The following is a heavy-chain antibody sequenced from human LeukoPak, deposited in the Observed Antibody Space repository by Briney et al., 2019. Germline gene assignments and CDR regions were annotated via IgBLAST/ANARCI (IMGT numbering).Heavy chain of an antibody. CDR3: ARDGRDGYNGVDY. J-gene: IGHJ4*02. V-gene: IGHV4-39*07. Sequence: PSETLSLTCSVFGGSISSSNYYWGWIRQPPGKGLEWIATMYHSGNTHYNPSLNSRVTMSVDTSNNHFSLKLTSVTAADTAVYYCARDGRDGYNGVDYWGQGTLVTVSS. CDR2: MYHSGNT. D-gene: IGHD5-24*01. CDR1: GGSISSSNYY.